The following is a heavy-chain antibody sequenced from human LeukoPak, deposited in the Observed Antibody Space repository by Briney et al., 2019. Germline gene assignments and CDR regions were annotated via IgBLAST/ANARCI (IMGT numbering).Heavy chain of an antibody. CDR2: INHSGST. CDR1: GEYFSTYY. J-gene: IGHJ4*02. Sequence: SETLSLTCAVYGEYFSTYYYSWIRQPPGKGLEWIGEINHSGSTNYNPSLKSRLTISVDMSKKQFFLRLSSVTAADTATYYCARPGLAYCGGDCYSSDGYYFDYWGQGTLVTVSS. D-gene: IGHD2-21*01. CDR3: ARPGLAYCGGDCYSSDGYYFDY. V-gene: IGHV4-34*01.